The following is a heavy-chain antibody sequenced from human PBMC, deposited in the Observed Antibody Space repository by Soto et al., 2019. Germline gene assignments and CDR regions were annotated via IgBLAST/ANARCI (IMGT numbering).Heavy chain of an antibody. CDR2: IGTAGDT. CDR3: ARDPSGWGLDC. D-gene: IGHD6-19*01. V-gene: IGHV3-13*01. CDR1: GFTFSTYD. J-gene: IGHJ4*02. Sequence: EVQLVQSGGGLVQPGGSLRLSCAASGFTFSTYDMHWVRQVAGKGLEWVSAIGTAGDTHYSGSVKGRFTISRENAKSSLYLQMNSLRAEDTAVYYCARDPSGWGLDCWGQGTLVTVSS.